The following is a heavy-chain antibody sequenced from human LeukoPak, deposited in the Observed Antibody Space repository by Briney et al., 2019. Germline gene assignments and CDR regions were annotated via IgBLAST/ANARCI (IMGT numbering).Heavy chain of an antibody. CDR2: IYYSGNT. D-gene: IGHD3-9*01. J-gene: IGHJ6*04. Sequence: PSQTLSLTCTVSGGSISSYYWSWIRQPPGKGLEWIGYIYYSGNTNYNPSLKSRVTISVDTSKNQSSLKLSSVTAADTAVYYCARSGADDILTDDPYYYYYYGMDVWGKGTTVTVSS. CDR3: ARSGADDILTDDPYYYYYYGMDV. V-gene: IGHV4-59*01. CDR1: GGSISSYY.